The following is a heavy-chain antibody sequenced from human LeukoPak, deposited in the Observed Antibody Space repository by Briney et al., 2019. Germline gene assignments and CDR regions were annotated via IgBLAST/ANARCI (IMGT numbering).Heavy chain of an antibody. CDR1: GGSISSSSYY. J-gene: IGHJ3*02. D-gene: IGHD1-14*01. CDR3: ARRSPDLEAGYAFDI. V-gene: IGHV4-39*01. Sequence: SETLSLTCTVSGGSISSSSYYWGWIRQPPGKGLEWIGSIYYSGSTYYNPSLKSRVTISVDTSKNQFSLKLSSVTAADTAVYYCARRSPDLEAGYAFDIWGQGTMVTVSS. CDR2: IYYSGST.